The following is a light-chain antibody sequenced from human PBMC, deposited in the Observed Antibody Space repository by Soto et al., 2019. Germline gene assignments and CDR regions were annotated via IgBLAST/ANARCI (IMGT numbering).Light chain of an antibody. J-gene: IGLJ2*01. CDR2: DVS. CDR1: SSDIGSYNY. Sequence: SALTQPASVSGSPGQSITISCTGTSSDIGSYNYVTWYQQHPGKAPKVMIYDVSNRPSGVSNRFSGSKSGNTASLTISGLQAEDEADYYCTSYTSSSTVVFGGGTKLTVL. CDR3: TSYTSSSTVV. V-gene: IGLV2-14*01.